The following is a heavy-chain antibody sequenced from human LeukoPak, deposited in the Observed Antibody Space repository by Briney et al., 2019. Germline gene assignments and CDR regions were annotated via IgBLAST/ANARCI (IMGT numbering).Heavy chain of an antibody. V-gene: IGHV3-21*01. CDR3: ARQAWDTYYYDSSGYPS. CDR1: GFTFSSYS. J-gene: IGHJ4*02. Sequence: GGSLRLSCAASGFTFSSYSMNWVRQAPGKGLEWVSSISSSSSYIYYADSVKGRFTISRDNAKNSLYLQMNSLRAEDTAVYYCARQAWDTYYYDSSGYPSWGQGTLVTVSS. D-gene: IGHD3-22*01. CDR2: ISSSSSYI.